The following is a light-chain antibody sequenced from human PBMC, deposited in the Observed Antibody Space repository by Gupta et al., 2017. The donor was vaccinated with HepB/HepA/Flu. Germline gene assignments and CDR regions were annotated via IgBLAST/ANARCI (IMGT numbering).Light chain of an antibody. CDR2: GNR. V-gene: IGLV1-40*01. Sequence: QSVLTQPPSVSGAPGQRVTIFCTGSSSNIGAGHDAHWYQQVPGTATKLLIYGNRNRPSGVPDRFSGSKSGTSASLAITGLQAEDETDYYCQSYDNSLRGVFGGGTKLTVL. J-gene: IGLJ2*01. CDR1: SSNIGAGHD. CDR3: QSYDNSLRGV.